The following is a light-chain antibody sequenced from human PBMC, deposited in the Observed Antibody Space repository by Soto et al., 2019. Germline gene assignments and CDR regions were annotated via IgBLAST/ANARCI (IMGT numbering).Light chain of an antibody. CDR3: NSYTSKSTGV. Sequence: QSALTQPASVSGSPGQSVTISCTGTSSDVGGYNYVSWYQQHPGNAPKLIIYEVSNRPSGVHNRFSGSKSGNTASLTISGLQAEDEADYYCNSYTSKSTGVFGTGTKLTVL. CDR2: EVS. V-gene: IGLV2-14*01. J-gene: IGLJ1*01. CDR1: SSDVGGYNY.